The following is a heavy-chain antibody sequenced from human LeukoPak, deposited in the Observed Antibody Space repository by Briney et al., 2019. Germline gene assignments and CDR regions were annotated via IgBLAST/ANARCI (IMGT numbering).Heavy chain of an antibody. CDR3: AKGHSLTRIAAAGTGFDP. CDR1: GITFSSYG. V-gene: IGHV3-23*01. J-gene: IGHJ5*02. D-gene: IGHD6-13*01. Sequence: PGGSLRLSCAASGITFSSYGMSWVRQAPGKGLEWVSSISSTGGTTYYADPVKGRFTISRDNSKNTLYLQMNSLRAEDTAVYYCAKGHSLTRIAAAGTGFDPWGQGTLVTVSS. CDR2: ISSTGGTT.